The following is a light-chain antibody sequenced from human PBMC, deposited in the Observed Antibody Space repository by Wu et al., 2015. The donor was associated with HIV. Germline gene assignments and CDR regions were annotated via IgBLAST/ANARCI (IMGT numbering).Light chain of an antibody. CDR1: RRLNNY. Sequence: DIQMTQSPSSLSASVGDRVTITCRASRRLNNYVNWYQQKQGKAPKLLIYAASSLQSGVPSRFSGSGSGTEFTLAISSLQPEDFATYYCQQSYSTPLTFGGGTKVEIK. J-gene: IGKJ4*01. CDR3: QQSYSTPLT. CDR2: AAS. V-gene: IGKV1-39*01.